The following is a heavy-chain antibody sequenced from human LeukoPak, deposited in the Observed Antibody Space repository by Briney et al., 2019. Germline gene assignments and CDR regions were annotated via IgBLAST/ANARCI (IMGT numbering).Heavy chain of an antibody. CDR3: ARGRRGYSYGVFDY. CDR2: INHSGST. CDR1: GGSFRGYY. V-gene: IGHV4-34*01. Sequence: SETLSLTCAVYGGSFRGYYWSWIRQPPGKGLEWIGEINHSGSTNYNPPLKSRVTISVDTSKNQFSLKLSSVTAADTAVYYCARGRRGYSYGVFDYWGQGTLVTVSS. J-gene: IGHJ4*02. D-gene: IGHD5-18*01.